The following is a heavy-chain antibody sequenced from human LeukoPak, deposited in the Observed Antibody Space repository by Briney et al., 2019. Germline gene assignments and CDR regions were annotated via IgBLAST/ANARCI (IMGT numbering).Heavy chain of an antibody. CDR2: ISGSGGST. V-gene: IGHV3-23*01. CDR3: AKAVLRHDFWSGYYTDY. Sequence: GGSLRLSCAASGFTFSSYAMSWVRQAPGKGLEWVSAISGSGGSTYYADSVKGRFTISRDNSKNTLHLQMNSLRAEDTAVYYCAKAVLRHDFWSGYYTDYWGQGTLVTVSS. J-gene: IGHJ4*02. D-gene: IGHD3-3*01. CDR1: GFTFSSYA.